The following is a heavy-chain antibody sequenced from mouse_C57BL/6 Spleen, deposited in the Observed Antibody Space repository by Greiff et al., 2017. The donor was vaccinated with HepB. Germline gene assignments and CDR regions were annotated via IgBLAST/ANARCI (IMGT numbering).Heavy chain of an antibody. CDR3: ARKIYYDYDGAWFAY. Sequence: VQLKESGPELVKPGASVKMSCKASGYTFTDYNMHWVKQSHGKSLEWIGYINPNNGGTSYNQKFKGKATLTVNKSSSTAYMELRSLTSEDSAVYYCARKIYYDYDGAWFAYWGQGTLVTVSA. CDR2: INPNNGGT. J-gene: IGHJ3*01. V-gene: IGHV1-22*01. D-gene: IGHD2-4*01. CDR1: GYTFTDYN.